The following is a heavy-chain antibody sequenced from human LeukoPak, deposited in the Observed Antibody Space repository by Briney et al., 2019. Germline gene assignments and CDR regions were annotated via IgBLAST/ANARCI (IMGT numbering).Heavy chain of an antibody. CDR2: IKEDGSEK. J-gene: IGHJ4*02. V-gene: IGHV3-7*04. CDR1: GFTFSSYW. D-gene: IGHD3-9*01. CDR3: ARSLRYFDWPSYYFDY. Sequence: GGSLRLSCAASGFTFSSYWMSWVRQAPGKGLEWVANIKEDGSEKYYVDSVKGRFTISRDNAKNSLYLQMNSLRAEDTAVYYCARSLRYFDWPSYYFDYWGQGTLVTVSS.